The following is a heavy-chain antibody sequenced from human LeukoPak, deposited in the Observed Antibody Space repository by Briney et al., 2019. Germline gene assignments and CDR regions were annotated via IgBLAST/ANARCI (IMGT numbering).Heavy chain of an antibody. V-gene: IGHV1-69*04. Sequence: EASVKVSCKASGGTFSSYAISWVRQAPGQGLEWMGRIIPIPGIANYAQKFQGRVTITADKSTSTAYMELSSLRSEDTAVYYCARENKDIVVVPAATYFDYWGQGTLVTVSS. CDR2: IIPIPGIA. D-gene: IGHD2-2*01. CDR1: GGTFSSYA. J-gene: IGHJ4*02. CDR3: ARENKDIVVVPAATYFDY.